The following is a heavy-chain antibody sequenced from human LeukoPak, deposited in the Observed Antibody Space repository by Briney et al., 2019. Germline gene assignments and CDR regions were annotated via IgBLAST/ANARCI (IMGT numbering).Heavy chain of an antibody. CDR2: INHSGST. J-gene: IGHJ6*03. V-gene: IGHV4-34*01. D-gene: IGHD2-2*02. CDR1: GGSFSGYY. Sequence: PSETLSLTCAVYGGSFSGYYWSWIRQPPGKGLEWIGEINHSGSTNYNPSLKSRVTISVDTSKNQFSLKLSSVTAADTAVYYCARGRYCTSTSCYTVWSVNYYYYMDLWGKGTTVTVSS. CDR3: ARGRYCTSTSCYTVWSVNYYYYMDL.